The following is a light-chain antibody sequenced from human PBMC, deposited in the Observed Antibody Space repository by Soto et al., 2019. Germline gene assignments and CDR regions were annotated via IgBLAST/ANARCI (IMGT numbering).Light chain of an antibody. V-gene: IGKV3-11*01. J-gene: IGKJ1*01. Sequence: EIVFTQSPATLSLSPGERATLSCRASQSVSSYLAWYQQKPGQAPRLLIYDASNRATGIPARFSGSGSGTDFTLTISRLEPEDFAVYYCQQYGHSPRTFGQGTKVDIK. CDR3: QQYGHSPRT. CDR2: DAS. CDR1: QSVSSY.